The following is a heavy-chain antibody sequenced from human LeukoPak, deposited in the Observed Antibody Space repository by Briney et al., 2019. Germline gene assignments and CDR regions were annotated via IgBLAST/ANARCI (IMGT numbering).Heavy chain of an antibody. CDR1: GGSISSGSYY. CDR2: IYTSGST. D-gene: IGHD3-3*01. Sequence: PSETLSLTCTVSGGSISSGSYYWSWIRQPAGEGLEWIGRIYTSGSTNYNPSLKSRVTISVDTSKNQFSPKLSSVTAADTAVYYCASVPSWSGYLDYWGQGTLVTVSS. J-gene: IGHJ4*02. V-gene: IGHV4-61*02. CDR3: ASVPSWSGYLDY.